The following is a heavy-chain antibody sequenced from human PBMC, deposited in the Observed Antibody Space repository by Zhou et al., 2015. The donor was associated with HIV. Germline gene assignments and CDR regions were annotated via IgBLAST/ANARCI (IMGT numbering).Heavy chain of an antibody. D-gene: IGHD3-10*01. V-gene: IGHV1-46*01. J-gene: IGHJ4*02. CDR3: ARDATYFHGSGSLRYSPGH. Sequence: QVHLVQSGAEVKTPGASVNVSCKASGYTFTNYYIHWVRQAPGQGLEWMGIINPSDGSTRFAPNFQGRVTMTRDTSTSTVYMELSSLRSEDTAVYYCARDATYFHGSGSLRYSPGHWGQGTLVTVSS. CDR1: GYTFTNYY. CDR2: INPSDGST.